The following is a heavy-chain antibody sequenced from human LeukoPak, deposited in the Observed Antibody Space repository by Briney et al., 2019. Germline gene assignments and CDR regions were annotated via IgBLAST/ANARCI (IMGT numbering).Heavy chain of an antibody. V-gene: IGHV4-31*03. CDR2: IYYSGST. Sequence: SETLSLTCTVSGGSISSGGYYWSWIRQHPGKGLEWIGYIYYSGSTYYNPSLKSRVTISVDTSKNQFSLKLSSVTAADTAVYYCAREGYCSSTSCYGNWFDPWGQGTLVTVSS. CDR1: GGSISSGGYY. D-gene: IGHD2-2*01. J-gene: IGHJ5*02. CDR3: AREGYCSSTSCYGNWFDP.